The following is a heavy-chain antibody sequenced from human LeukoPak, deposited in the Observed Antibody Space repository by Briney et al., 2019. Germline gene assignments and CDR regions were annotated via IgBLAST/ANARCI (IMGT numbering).Heavy chain of an antibody. D-gene: IGHD5-18*01. Sequence: PSETLSLTCTVSGGSISSYYWSWFRQPPGKGLEWIGHIYYSGSTNYNPSLTSRVTVSVDTSKNQFSLKLSSVTAADTAVYYCASGTPLNTAMAPGWFDPWGQGTLVTVSS. J-gene: IGHJ5*02. CDR2: IYYSGST. V-gene: IGHV4-59*01. CDR1: GGSISSYY. CDR3: ASGTPLNTAMAPGWFDP.